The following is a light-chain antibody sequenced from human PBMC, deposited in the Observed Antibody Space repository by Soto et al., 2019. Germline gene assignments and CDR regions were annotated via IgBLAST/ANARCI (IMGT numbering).Light chain of an antibody. CDR2: LGS. J-gene: IGKJ4*01. V-gene: IGKV2-28*01. CDR1: QGLLHSNGNNY. CDR3: MQVLQTPLT. Sequence: DIVLTQSPLSLPVTPGEPASISCRSSQGLLHSNGNNYLDWYLQKPGQSPQLLIYLGSNRASGVPDRFSGSGSVTDFTLKISRLEAEDVGVYYCMQVLQTPLTFGGGTKVEI.